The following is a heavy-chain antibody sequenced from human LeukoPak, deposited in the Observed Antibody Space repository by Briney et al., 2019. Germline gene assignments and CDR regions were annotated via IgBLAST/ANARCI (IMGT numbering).Heavy chain of an antibody. CDR1: GYTFTGYY. V-gene: IGHV1-2*02. J-gene: IGHJ4*02. CDR3: ARDQGDYGSGGYPSD. Sequence: ASVKVSCKASGYTFTGYYMHWVRQAPGQGLEWMGWINPNSGGTNYAQKFQGRVTMTRDTSISTAYMELSRLRPDDTAVYYCARDQGDYGSGGYPSDWGQGTLVTVSS. CDR2: INPNSGGT. D-gene: IGHD3-10*01.